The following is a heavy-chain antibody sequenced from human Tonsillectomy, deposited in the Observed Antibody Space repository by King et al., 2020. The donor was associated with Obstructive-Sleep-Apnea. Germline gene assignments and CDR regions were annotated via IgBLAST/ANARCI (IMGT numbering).Heavy chain of an antibody. CDR1: GDSVFSNSAA. CDR3: ARDLALRFWN. J-gene: IGHJ4*02. CDR2: TFYRSKWKY. Sequence: VQLQQSGPGLVKPSQTLSLTCDISGDSVFSNSAAWNWIRQSPSRGLEWLGRTFYRSKWKYDYAVSVKSRITINPDTSKNQFSLQLNSVTPEDTAVYYCARDLALRFWNWGQGTLVTVSS. V-gene: IGHV6-1*01. D-gene: IGHD1-1*01.